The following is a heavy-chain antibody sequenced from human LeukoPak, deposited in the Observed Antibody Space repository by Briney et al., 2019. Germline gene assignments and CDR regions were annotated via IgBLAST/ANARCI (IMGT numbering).Heavy chain of an antibody. V-gene: IGHV4-59*01. J-gene: IGHJ5*02. D-gene: IGHD6-13*01. Sequence: SETLSLTCTVSGGSISSYYWSWIRQPPGKGLEWIGYIYYSGSTNYNPSLKSRVTISVDTSKNQFSLKLSSVTAADTAVYYCARVKQRYLPAGAGWNWFDPWGQGTLVTVSS. CDR2: IYYSGST. CDR3: ARVKQRYLPAGAGWNWFDP. CDR1: GGSISSYY.